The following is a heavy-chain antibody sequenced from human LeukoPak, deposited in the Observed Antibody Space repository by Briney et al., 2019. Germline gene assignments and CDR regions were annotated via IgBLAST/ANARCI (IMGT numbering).Heavy chain of an antibody. D-gene: IGHD3-16*01. CDR2: IYHSGST. V-gene: IGHV4-30-2*01. Sequence: SETLSLTCAVSGASISSGGYSWSWLRQPPGKGLEWFGYIYHSGSTYYNPSLKSRVTISVDRSKNQFSLKLSSVTAADTAVYYCARGRHYVLFSGDDAFDIWGQGTMVTVSS. J-gene: IGHJ3*02. CDR3: ARGRHYVLFSGDDAFDI. CDR1: GASISSGGYS.